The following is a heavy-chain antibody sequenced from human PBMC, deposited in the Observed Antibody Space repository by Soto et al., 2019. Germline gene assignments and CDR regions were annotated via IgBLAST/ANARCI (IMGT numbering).Heavy chain of an antibody. J-gene: IGHJ4*02. CDR1: GFTVSSNY. CDR2: IYSGGST. Sequence: EVQLVESGGGLVQPGGSLRLSCAASGFTVSSNYMIWVRQAPGKGLEWVSVIYSGGSTYYAASAKGRFTISRDNSKNTLYLQMNSLRAEDTAVYYCGRGPTQADFDYWGQGTLVTVSS. V-gene: IGHV3-66*01. CDR3: GRGPTQADFDY.